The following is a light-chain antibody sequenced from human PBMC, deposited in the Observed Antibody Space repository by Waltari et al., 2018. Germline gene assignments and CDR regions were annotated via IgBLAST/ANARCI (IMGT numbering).Light chain of an antibody. CDR3: CSNNEGHTHV. Sequence: QSALTQPASVSGSPGQSVTLTCTGALGTSNLVHWYQPLPGTVPKLILYHSSELPSGTSIRFSGSRSGNTASLTISGLQSEDEADYYCCSNNEGHTHVFGTGTRVTVL. V-gene: IGLV2-23*01. CDR2: HSS. CDR1: LGTSNL. J-gene: IGLJ1*01.